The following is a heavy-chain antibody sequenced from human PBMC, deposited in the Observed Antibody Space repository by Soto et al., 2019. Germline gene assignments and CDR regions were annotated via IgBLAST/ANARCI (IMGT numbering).Heavy chain of an antibody. CDR2: IYYTGST. J-gene: IGHJ6*02. CDR3: AKDGKMRTKVWFPAGYGMDV. V-gene: IGHV4-59*01. Sequence: SETLSLTCIVSGGSISSNYWSWIRQPPGKGLEWIGYIYYTGSTNFNPSLKNRVIISVDTSKNQFSLKLSSVTAADTALYYCAKDGKMRTKVWFPAGYGMDVWGQGTTVTVSS. CDR1: GGSISSNY. D-gene: IGHD3-10*01.